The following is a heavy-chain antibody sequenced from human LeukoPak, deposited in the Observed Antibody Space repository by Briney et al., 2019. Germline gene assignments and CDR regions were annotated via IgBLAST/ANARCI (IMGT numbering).Heavy chain of an antibody. J-gene: IGHJ4*02. D-gene: IGHD3-22*01. V-gene: IGHV3-43*02. CDR2: ISGDGGSK. Sequence: GGSLRLSCAASGFSFDEYAMHWVRQGPGKGLELVSLISGDGGSKYYADSVKGPLTISRDNSKNSLYLQFNILRTVDTALDYCATIGYYYDSFNFRAQGTLDTVS. CDR1: GFSFDEYA. CDR3: ATIGYYYDSFNF.